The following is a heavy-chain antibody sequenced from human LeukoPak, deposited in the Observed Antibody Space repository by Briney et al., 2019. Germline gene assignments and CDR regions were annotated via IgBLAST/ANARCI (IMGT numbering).Heavy chain of an antibody. D-gene: IGHD3-3*01. CDR3: SHSASGPRESAKDFDS. V-gene: IGHV3-11*04. CDR1: GFTFSDYY. J-gene: IGHJ4*02. Sequence: GGSLRLPCAASGFTFSDYYMGWIRQAPGKGLEWVSYSSSSGSTIYYADSVKGRFTISTDSAKNSLYLQMNSLRAEDTAVYYCSHSASGPRESAKDFDSWGRGPLALVSS. CDR2: SSSSGSTI.